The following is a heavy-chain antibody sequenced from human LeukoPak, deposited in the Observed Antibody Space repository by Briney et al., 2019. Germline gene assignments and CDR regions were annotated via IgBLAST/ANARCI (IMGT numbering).Heavy chain of an antibody. CDR1: GGTFSSYA. V-gene: IGHV1-69*13. J-gene: IGHJ4*02. Sequence: SVKVSCKASGGTFSSYAISWVRQAPGQGLEWMGGIIPIFGTANYAQKFQGRVTITADESTSTAYMELSSLRSEDTAVYYCARSLYSSSWYEYYFDYWGQGTLVTVSS. CDR2: IIPIFGTA. D-gene: IGHD6-13*01. CDR3: ARSLYSSSWYEYYFDY.